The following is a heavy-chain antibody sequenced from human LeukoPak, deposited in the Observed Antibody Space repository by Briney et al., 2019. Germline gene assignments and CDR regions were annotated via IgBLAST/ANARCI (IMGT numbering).Heavy chain of an antibody. CDR3: ARLSSFAFDI. J-gene: IGHJ3*02. V-gene: IGHV3-23*01. CDR2: ILHNGDST. Sequence: GGSLRLSCAASGFTCRTYVMSWVRQAPGKELEWLSLILHNGDSTSYAASVKCRFTISRDNSKNTLYLQMNSLRAEDTAVYYCARLSSFAFDIWGQGTMVTVSS. D-gene: IGHD3-16*02. CDR1: GFTCRTYV.